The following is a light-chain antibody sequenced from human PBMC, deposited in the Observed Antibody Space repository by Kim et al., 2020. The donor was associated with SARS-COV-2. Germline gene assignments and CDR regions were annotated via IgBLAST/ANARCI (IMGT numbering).Light chain of an antibody. CDR1: QGISSY. Sequence: ASTGDRVTSTCRASQGISSYLAWYQQKPGKAPKLLIYAASTLQSGVPSRFSGSGSGTDFTLTISCLQSEDFASYYCQQYYSYPRTFGQGTKVDIK. V-gene: IGKV1-8*01. CDR2: AAS. J-gene: IGKJ1*01. CDR3: QQYYSYPRT.